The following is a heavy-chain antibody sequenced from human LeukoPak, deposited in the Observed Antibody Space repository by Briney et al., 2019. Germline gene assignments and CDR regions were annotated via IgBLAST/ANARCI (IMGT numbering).Heavy chain of an antibody. Sequence: SETLSLTCTVSGGSISSYYWGWIRQPPGKGLEWIGSIYYSGSTYYNPSLKSRVTISVDTSKNQFSLKLSSATAADTAVYYCARHVALATEQCDYWGQGTLVTVSS. V-gene: IGHV4-39*01. J-gene: IGHJ4*02. D-gene: IGHD6-19*01. CDR2: IYYSGST. CDR3: ARHVALATEQCDY. CDR1: GGSISSYY.